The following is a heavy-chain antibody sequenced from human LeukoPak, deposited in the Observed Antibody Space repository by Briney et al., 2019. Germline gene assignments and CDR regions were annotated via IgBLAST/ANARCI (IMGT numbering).Heavy chain of an antibody. D-gene: IGHD2-8*02. CDR1: GVTFSNAW. CDR2: IKSKTDGGTT. CDR3: TTESVLQADY. J-gene: IGHJ4*02. Sequence: GGSLRLSCAASGVTFSNAWMSWGGQAPGKGLEWVGRIKSKTDGGTTDYAAPVKGRFTISRDDSKNTLYLQMNSLKTEDTAVYYCTTESVLQADYWGQGTLVTVSS. V-gene: IGHV3-15*01.